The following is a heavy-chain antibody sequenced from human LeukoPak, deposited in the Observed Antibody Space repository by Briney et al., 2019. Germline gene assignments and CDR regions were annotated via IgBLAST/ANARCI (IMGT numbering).Heavy chain of an antibody. CDR3: ARDSLALDY. CDR2: ISSDGSHK. J-gene: IGHJ4*02. CDR1: GFTFSSYP. D-gene: IGHD2-21*01. V-gene: IGHV3-30*04. Sequence: GALRLSCAASGFTFSSYPMHWVRQAPGKGLEWVAVISSDGSHKYYADSVKGRFTISRDNSKNTLHLQMNTLRPEDTAVYYCARDSLALDYWGQGTQVTVSS.